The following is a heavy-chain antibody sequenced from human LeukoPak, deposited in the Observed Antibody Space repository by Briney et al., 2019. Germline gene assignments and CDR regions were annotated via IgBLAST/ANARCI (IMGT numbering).Heavy chain of an antibody. V-gene: IGHV4-59*01. CDR3: ARDIVGATYWYFDL. J-gene: IGHJ2*01. D-gene: IGHD1-26*01. Sequence: SETLSLTCTVSGGSISSYHWSWIRQPPGKGLEWIGYIYYSGSTNYNPSLKSRVTISVDTSKNQFSLKLSSVTAADTAVYYCARDIVGATYWYFDLWGRGTLVTVSS. CDR2: IYYSGST. CDR1: GGSISSYH.